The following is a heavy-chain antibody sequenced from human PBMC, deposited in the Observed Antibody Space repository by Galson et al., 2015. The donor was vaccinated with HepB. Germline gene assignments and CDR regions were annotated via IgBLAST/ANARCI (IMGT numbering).Heavy chain of an antibody. J-gene: IGHJ4*02. CDR1: GYTFTNYA. D-gene: IGHD3-9*01. CDR3: ARDRDFDSGNYAY. CDR2: INTNTGNP. V-gene: IGHV7-4-1*02. Sequence: SVKVSCKASGYTFTNYAMNWVRQAPGQGLEWMGWINTNTGNPSYAQGFIGRFVFSLDTSVNTAYLQISSLKAEDTAFYYCARDRDFDSGNYAYWGQGTLVTVSS.